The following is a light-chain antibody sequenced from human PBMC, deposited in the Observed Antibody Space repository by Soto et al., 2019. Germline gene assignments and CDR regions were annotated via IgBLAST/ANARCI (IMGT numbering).Light chain of an antibody. J-gene: IGKJ1*01. CDR1: QSVLYSSNNKNY. CDR3: QQYYSTPT. V-gene: IGKV4-1*01. Sequence: DIVMTQSPDSLAVSLGERATINCKSSQSVLYSSNNKNYLAWYQQKPGQPPKLLIYWASTRESGVPDRFSGSGSGIDFTLTSSSLQAEDVAVYYCQQYYSTPTFGQGTKVEIK. CDR2: WAS.